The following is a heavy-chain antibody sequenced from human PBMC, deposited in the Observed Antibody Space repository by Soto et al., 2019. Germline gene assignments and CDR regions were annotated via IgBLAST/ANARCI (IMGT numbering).Heavy chain of an antibody. Sequence: GGSVRLSCAASGFTFSSYGMHWVRQAPGKGLEWVAVISYDGSNKYYADSVKGRFTISRDNSKNTLYLQMNSLRAEDTAVYYCAKSRGYSYGPTFDYWGQGTLVTVSS. V-gene: IGHV3-30*18. D-gene: IGHD5-18*01. J-gene: IGHJ4*02. CDR1: GFTFSSYG. CDR3: AKSRGYSYGPTFDY. CDR2: ISYDGSNK.